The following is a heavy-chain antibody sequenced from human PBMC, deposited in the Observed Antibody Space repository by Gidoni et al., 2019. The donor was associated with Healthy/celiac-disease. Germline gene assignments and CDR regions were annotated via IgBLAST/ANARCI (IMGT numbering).Heavy chain of an antibody. V-gene: IGHV1-69*01. D-gene: IGHD3-3*01. Sequence: QVQLVQSGAEVKKPGSSVKVSCKASGGTFRGYAISWVRQAPGQGLEWMGGIIPIFGTANYAQKFQGRVTITADESTSTAYMELSSLRSEDTAVYYCARVGRTYYDFWSGYFTNYYYYGMDVWGQGTTVTVSS. CDR2: IIPIFGTA. CDR3: ARVGRTYYDFWSGYFTNYYYYGMDV. J-gene: IGHJ6*02. CDR1: GGTFRGYA.